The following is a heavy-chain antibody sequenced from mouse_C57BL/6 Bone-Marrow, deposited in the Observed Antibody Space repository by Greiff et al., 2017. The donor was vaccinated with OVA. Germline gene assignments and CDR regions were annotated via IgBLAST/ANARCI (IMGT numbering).Heavy chain of an antibody. J-gene: IGHJ1*03. CDR3: ARHEEITTVVASRRYFDV. Sequence: VKLQQSGAELVKPGASVKLSCKASGYTFTEYTIHWVKQRSGQGLEWIGWFYPGSGSIKYNEKFKDKATLTADKSSSTVYMELSRLTSEDSAVYFCARHEEITTVVASRRYFDVWGTGTTVTVSS. CDR1: GYTFTEYT. D-gene: IGHD1-1*01. V-gene: IGHV1-62-2*01. CDR2: FYPGSGSI.